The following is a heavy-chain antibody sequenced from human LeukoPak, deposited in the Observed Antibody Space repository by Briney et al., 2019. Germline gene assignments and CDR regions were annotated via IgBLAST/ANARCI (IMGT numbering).Heavy chain of an antibody. J-gene: IGHJ4*02. V-gene: IGHV1-2*02. CDR1: GYTFTGYY. CDR3: APTNAYSYYFDY. Sequence: ASVKVSCKASGYTFTGYYIHWVRQAPRQGLEWMGWINPDSGGTNYAQKFQGRVTMTRDTSISTAYMELSRLRSDDTAVYYCAPTNAYSYYFDYWGQGTLVTVSS. CDR2: INPDSGGT. D-gene: IGHD2-8*01.